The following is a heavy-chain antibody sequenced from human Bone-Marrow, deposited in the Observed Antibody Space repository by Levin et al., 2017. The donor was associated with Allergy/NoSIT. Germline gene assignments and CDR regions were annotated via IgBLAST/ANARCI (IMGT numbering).Heavy chain of an antibody. Sequence: GGSLRLSCAASGFTFSDYVMNWVRQAPGKGQEWVSVIGGSDGTTYYADSVKGRFTISRDNSKNTLYLQMNSLRADDTAVYFCARTPGALVVTPCFDSWGQGTLVSVSS. CDR1: GFTFSDYV. CDR3: ARTPGALVVTPCFDS. V-gene: IGHV3-23*01. CDR2: IGGSDGTT. D-gene: IGHD2-15*01. J-gene: IGHJ4*02.